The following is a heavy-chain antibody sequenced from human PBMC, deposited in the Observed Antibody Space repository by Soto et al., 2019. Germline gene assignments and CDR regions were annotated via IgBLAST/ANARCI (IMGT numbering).Heavy chain of an antibody. D-gene: IGHD2-2*01. Sequence: PSETLSRTCALSGSSHNRGGYSWGWIRQPPRKGLEWIGSIYYSGSTYYNAALKGRVTISVGTSKNLFSLKLSSVTAADTAVYYCVRVEVVPDAMDYWGPGTLVTVSS. CDR2: IYYSGST. CDR3: VRVEVVPDAMDY. CDR1: GSSHNRGGYS. J-gene: IGHJ4*02. V-gene: IGHV4-30-2*03.